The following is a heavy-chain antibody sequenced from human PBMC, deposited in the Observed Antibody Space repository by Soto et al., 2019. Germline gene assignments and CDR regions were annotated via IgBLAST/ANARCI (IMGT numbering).Heavy chain of an antibody. V-gene: IGHV3-23*01. CDR1: GFTFSSYA. J-gene: IGHJ4*02. CDR2: ISGSGGST. D-gene: IGHD6-19*01. CDR3: AKDGTPPSDRSGWWPGY. Sequence: EVQLLESGGGLVQPGGSLRLSCEASGFTFSSYAMSWVRQAPGKGLEWVSAISGSGGSTYYADSVKGRFTISRDNSKNTLYLQMNSLRDEDTAVYECAKDGTPPSDRSGWWPGYWGQGTLVTVSS.